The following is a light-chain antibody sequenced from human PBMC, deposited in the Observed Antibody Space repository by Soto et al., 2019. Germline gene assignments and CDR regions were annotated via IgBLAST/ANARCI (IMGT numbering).Light chain of an antibody. CDR3: SSYAGSNNVV. V-gene: IGLV2-8*01. CDR1: SSDVGGYNY. CDR2: EVS. J-gene: IGLJ2*01. Sequence: QSALTQPPSASGSPGQSGTISCTGTSSDVGGYNYVSWYQQHPGKAHKLMISEVSKRPSGVPDRFSGSKSGNTASLTVSGLQAEDEADYYCSSYAGSNNVVFGGGTKLTVL.